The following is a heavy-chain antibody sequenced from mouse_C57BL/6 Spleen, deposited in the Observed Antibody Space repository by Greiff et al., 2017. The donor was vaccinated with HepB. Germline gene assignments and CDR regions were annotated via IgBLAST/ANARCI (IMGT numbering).Heavy chain of an antibody. CDR3: ARGYDYDRSWFAY. CDR2: INPSTGGT. D-gene: IGHD2-4*01. V-gene: IGHV1-42*01. CDR1: GYSFTGYY. J-gene: IGHJ3*01. Sequence: EVKLVESGPELVKPGASVKISCKASGYSFTGYYMNWVKQSPEKSLEWIGEINPSTGGTTYNQKFKAKATLTVDKSSSTAYMQLKSLTSEDSAVYYCARGYDYDRSWFAYWGQGTLVTVSA.